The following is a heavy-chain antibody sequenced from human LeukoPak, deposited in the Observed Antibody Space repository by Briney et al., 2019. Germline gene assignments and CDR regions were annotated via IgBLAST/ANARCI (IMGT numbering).Heavy chain of an antibody. Sequence: GGSLRLSCAASGFTFSNFVMTWVRQAPGKGLEWVATVSYDGTDTSYADSVKGRFAIFRDNSKNTLYLQMNSLRTEDTAVYYCVRVSGFCTNGVCPSFDPWGQGTLVTVSS. CDR2: VSYDGTDT. V-gene: IGHV3-30*09. J-gene: IGHJ5*02. CDR3: VRVSGFCTNGVCPSFDP. CDR1: GFTFSNFV. D-gene: IGHD2-8*01.